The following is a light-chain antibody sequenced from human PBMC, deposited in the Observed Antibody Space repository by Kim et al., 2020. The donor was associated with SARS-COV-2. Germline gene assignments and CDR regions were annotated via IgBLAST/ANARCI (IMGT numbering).Light chain of an antibody. Sequence: GQRVTIPCSGSSSNIGSNYVYWYQPLPGTAPKLLIYRNNQRTSGVPDRFSGSKSGTSASLAISGLRSEDEADYYCAAWDDSLSGYVFGTGTKVTVL. J-gene: IGLJ1*01. CDR2: RNN. V-gene: IGLV1-47*01. CDR3: AAWDDSLSGYV. CDR1: SSNIGSNY.